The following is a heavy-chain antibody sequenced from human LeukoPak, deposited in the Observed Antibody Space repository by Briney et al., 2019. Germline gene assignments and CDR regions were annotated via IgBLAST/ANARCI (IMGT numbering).Heavy chain of an antibody. CDR1: GYTFTGYW. CDR3: ATGKAVSFYYFDY. V-gene: IGHV1-46*01. CDR2: ISPSGGST. D-gene: IGHD3-3*02. Sequence: GASVKVSCKAFGYTFTGYWMHWVRQAPGQGPEWMGVISPSGGSTIYAQKFKGRVTLTRDMSTSTDYMELSSLTSEDTAVYYCATGKAVSFYYFDYWGQGTQVTVSS. J-gene: IGHJ4*02.